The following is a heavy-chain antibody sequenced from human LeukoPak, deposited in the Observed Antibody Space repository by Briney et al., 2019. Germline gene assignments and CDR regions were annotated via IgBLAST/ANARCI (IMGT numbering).Heavy chain of an antibody. D-gene: IGHD6-19*01. CDR1: GFTFSSYG. Sequence: GGSLRLSCAASGFTFSSYGMHWVRQAPGKGLEWVAVISYDGSNKYYADSVKGRFTISRDNSKNTQYLQMNSLRAEDTAVYYCAKAGYSSGWYLNYHYYYGMDVWGKGTTVTVSS. V-gene: IGHV3-30*18. CDR3: AKAGYSSGWYLNYHYYYGMDV. CDR2: ISYDGSNK. J-gene: IGHJ6*04.